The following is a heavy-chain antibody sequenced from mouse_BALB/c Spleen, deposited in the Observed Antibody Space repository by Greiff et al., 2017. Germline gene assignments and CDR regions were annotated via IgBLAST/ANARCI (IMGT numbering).Heavy chain of an antibody. D-gene: IGHD2-1*01. J-gene: IGHJ3*01. CDR3: ARQRPYGNYGFAY. Sequence: QVQLKESGAELVKPGASVKLSCKASGYTFTSYYMYWVKQRPGQGLEWIGEINPSNGGTNYNEKFKGKATFTADTSSNTAYMQLSSLTSEDSAVYYCARQRPYGNYGFAYWGQGTLVTVSA. CDR1: GYTFTSYY. CDR2: INPSNGGT. V-gene: IGHV1S81*02.